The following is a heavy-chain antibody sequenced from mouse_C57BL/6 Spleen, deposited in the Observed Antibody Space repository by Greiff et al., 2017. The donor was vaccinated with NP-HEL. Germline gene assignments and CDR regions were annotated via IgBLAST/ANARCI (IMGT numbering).Heavy chain of an antibody. D-gene: IGHD1-1*01. CDR2: IHPNSGST. Sequence: QVHVKQPGAELVKPGASVKLSCKASGYTFTSYWMHWVKQRPGQGLEWIGMIHPNSGSTNYNEKFKSKATLTVDKSSSTAYMQLSSLTSEDSAVYYCARSHYYGSSRYWYFDVWGTGTTVTVSS. CDR1: GYTFTSYW. CDR3: ARSHYYGSSRYWYFDV. V-gene: IGHV1-64*01. J-gene: IGHJ1*03.